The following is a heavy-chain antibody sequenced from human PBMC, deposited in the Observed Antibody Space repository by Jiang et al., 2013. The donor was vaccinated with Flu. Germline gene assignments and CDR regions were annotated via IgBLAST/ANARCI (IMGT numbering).Heavy chain of an antibody. V-gene: IGHV4-30-2*01. CDR2: IYQSGTT. Sequence: GSGLVKPSQTLALTCGVSGGSVSSGGWSWSWIRQPPGKGLEWIGYIYQSGTTYYSPSLKSRVTISVDRSKNQFSLRLTSVTAADTAVYYCARGDGRYSDYWGQGILVTVSS. J-gene: IGHJ4*02. CDR3: ARGDGRYSDY. D-gene: IGHD1-26*01. CDR1: GGSVSSGGWS.